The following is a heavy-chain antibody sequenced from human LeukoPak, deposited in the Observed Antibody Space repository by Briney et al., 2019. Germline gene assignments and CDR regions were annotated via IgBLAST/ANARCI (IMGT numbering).Heavy chain of an antibody. CDR2: ISSSSSYT. Sequence: GGSLRLSCAASGFTFRDYYMSWIHQAPGKGLEWVSYISSSSSYTNYADSVKGRFTISRDNAKNSLYLQMNSLRAEDTAVYYCARSYGGYVFDYWGRGTLVTVSS. CDR3: ARSYGGYVFDY. V-gene: IGHV3-11*03. J-gene: IGHJ4*02. D-gene: IGHD5-12*01. CDR1: GFTFRDYY.